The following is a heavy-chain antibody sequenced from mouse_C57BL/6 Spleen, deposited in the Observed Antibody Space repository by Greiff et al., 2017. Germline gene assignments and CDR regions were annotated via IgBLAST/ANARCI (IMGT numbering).Heavy chain of an antibody. CDR3: ARNYGSIWYFDV. CDR1: GYSFTDYN. V-gene: IGHV1-39*01. CDR2: INPNYGTT. J-gene: IGHJ1*03. D-gene: IGHD1-1*01. Sequence: VQLQQSGPELVKPGASVKISCKASGYSFTDYNMNWVKQSNGESLEWIGVINPNYGTTSYNQKFKGKATLTVDQSSSTAYMQLNSLSSEDSAVYYCARNYGSIWYFDVWGTGTTVTVSS.